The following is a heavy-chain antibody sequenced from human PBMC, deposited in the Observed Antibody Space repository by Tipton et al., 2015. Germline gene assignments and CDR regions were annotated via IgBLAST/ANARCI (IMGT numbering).Heavy chain of an antibody. CDR3: AKVPPSTVTKYYFDY. CDR2: ISGSGDST. CDR1: GFTFSNYA. D-gene: IGHD4-17*01. J-gene: IGHJ4*02. V-gene: IGHV3-23*01. Sequence: GSLRLSCAGSGFTFSNYAMTWVRQAPGKGLEWVSSISGSGDSTYYADSVKGRFTISRDNSRNTLYLQMSSLRAEDTAIYYCAKVPPSTVTKYYFDYWGQGTLVTVSS.